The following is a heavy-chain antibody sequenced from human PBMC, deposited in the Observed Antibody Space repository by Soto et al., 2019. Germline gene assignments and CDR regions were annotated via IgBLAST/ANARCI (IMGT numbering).Heavy chain of an antibody. Sequence: ESGGSLVQPGGSLRLSCAASGFTFNTFWMTWVRQAPGKGLEWVASIKGDGSEKYYVDSVKGRFTIYRDNAKNSLYLQMGSMRVEYTAIYYCMRAYSYWGEGTLVTVSS. J-gene: IGHJ4*02. CDR2: IKGDGSEK. CDR1: GFTFNTFW. D-gene: IGHD2-21*01. CDR3: MRAYSY. V-gene: IGHV3-7*03.